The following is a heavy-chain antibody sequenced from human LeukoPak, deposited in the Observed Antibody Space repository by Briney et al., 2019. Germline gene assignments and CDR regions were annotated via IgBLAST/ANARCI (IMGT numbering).Heavy chain of an antibody. Sequence: SETLSLTCTVSGGSISSSSYYWGWIRQPPGKGLEWIGSIYYSGSTYYNPSLKSRVIISVDTSKNQFSLKLSSVTAADTAVYYCVVRGVTEINWFDPWGQGTLVTVSS. CDR1: GGSISSSSYY. J-gene: IGHJ5*02. V-gene: IGHV4-39*07. CDR3: VVRGVTEINWFDP. D-gene: IGHD3-10*01. CDR2: IYYSGST.